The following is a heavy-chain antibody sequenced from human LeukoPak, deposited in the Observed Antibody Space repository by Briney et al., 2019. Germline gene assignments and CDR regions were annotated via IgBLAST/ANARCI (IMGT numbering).Heavy chain of an antibody. V-gene: IGHV3-48*01. J-gene: IGHJ4*02. CDR1: GFIFDTYI. CDR3: ATYSTSSAFDS. Sequence: GGSLRLSCAASGFIFDTYIMNWVRQPPGKGLEGVSYINSRSTTIYYADSVKGRFTISRDNAKNSLYLQMNSLRAEDTAVYYCATYSTSSAFDSWGQGTLVTVSS. D-gene: IGHD6-6*01. CDR2: INSRSTTI.